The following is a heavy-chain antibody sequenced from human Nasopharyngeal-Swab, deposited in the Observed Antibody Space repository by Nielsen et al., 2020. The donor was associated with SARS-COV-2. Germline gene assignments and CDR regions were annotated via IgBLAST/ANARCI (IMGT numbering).Heavy chain of an antibody. V-gene: IGHV3-48*03. Sequence: GGSLRLSCAASGFTFSSYEMNWVRQAPGKGLEWVSYISSSGSTIYYADSVKGRFTISRDNAKNSLYLQMNSLRAEDTAVYYCAREARGVVAYYYYYGMDVWGQGTTVTVSS. CDR2: ISSSGSTI. CDR1: GFTFSSYE. J-gene: IGHJ6*02. CDR3: AREARGVVAYYYYYGMDV. D-gene: IGHD2-15*01.